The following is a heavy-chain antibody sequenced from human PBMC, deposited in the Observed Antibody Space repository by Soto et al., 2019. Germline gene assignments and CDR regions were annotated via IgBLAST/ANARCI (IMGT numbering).Heavy chain of an antibody. J-gene: IGHJ3*02. CDR3: ARTRAGYLPIAFDI. D-gene: IGHD5-12*01. V-gene: IGHV4-30-2*01. Sequence: QLQLQESGSGLVKPSQTLSLTCAVSGGSISSGGYSWSWIRQPPGKVLEWIGYIYHSGSTYYNPSLQSRVTISVDRSKNQFSLKLSSVTAADTAVYYCARTRAGYLPIAFDIWGQGTMVTVSS. CDR1: GGSISSGGYS. CDR2: IYHSGST.